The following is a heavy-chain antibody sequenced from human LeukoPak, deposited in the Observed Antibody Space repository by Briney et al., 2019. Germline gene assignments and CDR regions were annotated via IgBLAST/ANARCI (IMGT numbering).Heavy chain of an antibody. J-gene: IGHJ3*02. Sequence: GGSLRLSCAASGFTFSSYAMSWVRQAPGKGLEWVSAISGSGGSTYYADSVKGRFTISRDNSKNTLYLQMNSLRAEDTAVYYCAKDRDTMVRGVRFGAFDIWGQGTMVTVSS. V-gene: IGHV3-23*01. CDR1: GFTFSSYA. CDR3: AKDRDTMVRGVRFGAFDI. D-gene: IGHD3-10*01. CDR2: ISGSGGST.